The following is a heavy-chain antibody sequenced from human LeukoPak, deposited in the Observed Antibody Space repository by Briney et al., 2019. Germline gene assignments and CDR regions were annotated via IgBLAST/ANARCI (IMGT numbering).Heavy chain of an antibody. CDR2: IYYSGST. D-gene: IGHD6-19*01. J-gene: IGHJ6*02. V-gene: IGHV4-59*01. Sequence: PSETLSLTCTVSGGSISSYYWSWIRQPPGKGLEWTGYIYYSGSTNYNPSLKSRVTISVDTSKNQFSLKLSSVTAADTAVYYCARRAVAGLTYYGMDVWGQGTTVTVSS. CDR3: ARRAVAGLTYYGMDV. CDR1: GGSISSYY.